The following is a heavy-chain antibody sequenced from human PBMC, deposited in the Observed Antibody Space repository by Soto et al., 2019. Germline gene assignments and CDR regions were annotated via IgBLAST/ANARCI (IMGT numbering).Heavy chain of an antibody. Sequence: SVKVSCKASGGTFSSYAISWVRQAPGQGLEWMGGISPIFGTANYAQKFQGRVTMTADASTSTAYMELSSLRSDDTAVYYCARTPAAAPTDYYYHYMDVWGKGTTVTVSS. CDR3: ARTPAAAPTDYYYHYMDV. D-gene: IGHD6-13*01. CDR2: ISPIFGTA. J-gene: IGHJ6*03. V-gene: IGHV1-69*13. CDR1: GGTFSSYA.